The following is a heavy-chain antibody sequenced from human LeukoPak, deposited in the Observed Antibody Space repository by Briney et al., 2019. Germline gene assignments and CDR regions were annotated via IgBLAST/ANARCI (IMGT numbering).Heavy chain of an antibody. V-gene: IGHV3-9*01. Sequence: GGSLRLSCAASGFTFDDYAMHWVRQAPGKGLEWVSGISRNSGSIGYADSVKGRFTISRDNAKNSLYLQMNSLRAEDTALYYCAKDREIAAAGGIDYWGQGTLVTVSS. CDR1: GFTFDDYA. D-gene: IGHD6-13*01. J-gene: IGHJ4*02. CDR2: ISRNSGSI. CDR3: AKDREIAAAGGIDY.